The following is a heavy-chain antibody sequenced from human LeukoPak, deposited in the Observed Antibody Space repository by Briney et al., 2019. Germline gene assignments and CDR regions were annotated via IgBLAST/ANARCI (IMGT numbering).Heavy chain of an antibody. D-gene: IGHD2-21*02. CDR2: INPSGGST. J-gene: IGHJ4*02. CDR1: GYTFTSYY. CDR3: ARDLTVPLPWGPTKGMDYFDY. V-gene: IGHV1-46*01. Sequence: GASVKVSCKASGYTFTSYYMHWVRQAPGQGLEWMGIINPSGGSTSYAQKFQGRVTMTRDTSTRTVYMELSSLRSEDTAVYYCARDLTVPLPWGPTKGMDYFDYWGQGTLVTVSS.